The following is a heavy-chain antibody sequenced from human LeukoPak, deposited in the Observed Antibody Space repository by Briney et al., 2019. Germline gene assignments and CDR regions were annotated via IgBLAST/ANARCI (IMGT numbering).Heavy chain of an antibody. V-gene: IGHV4-39*01. CDR3: ARRLAVSRYAFDI. D-gene: IGHD6-19*01. J-gene: IGHJ3*02. Sequence: SETLSLTCTVSGGSISSSSYYWGCIRQPPGKGLEWIGSIYYSGSTYYNPSLKSRVTISVDTSKNQFSLKLSSVTAADTAVYYCARRLAVSRYAFDIWGQGTMVTVSS. CDR1: GGSISSSSYY. CDR2: IYYSGST.